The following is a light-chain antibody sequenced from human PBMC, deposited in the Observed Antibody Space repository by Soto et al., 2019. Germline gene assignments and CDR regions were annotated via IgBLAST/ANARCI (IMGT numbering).Light chain of an antibody. V-gene: IGKV1-5*03. CDR2: KAS. Sequence: DIQMTQSPSTLSASVVDRVTITCRASQSISSWLAWYQQKPGEAPKLLIYKASSLKSGVPSRFSGSGSGTEFTLTISSLQPDDFATYYYQQYITDSRTFGQGTKVDI. CDR3: QQYITDSRT. J-gene: IGKJ1*01. CDR1: QSISSW.